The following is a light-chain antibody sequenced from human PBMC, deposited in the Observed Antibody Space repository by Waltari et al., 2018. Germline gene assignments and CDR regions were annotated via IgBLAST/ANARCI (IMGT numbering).Light chain of an antibody. CDR2: GAS. J-gene: IGKJ2*01. CDR1: QSVSSSY. Sequence: EIVLTQSPGTLSLSPGERATLSCRASQSVSSSYLAWYQHKPGQAPRLLIYGASSRATGIPDRISGSGSGTDFTLTISRLEPEDFTVYYCQQYGSSPTFGQGTKLEIK. CDR3: QQYGSSPT. V-gene: IGKV3-20*01.